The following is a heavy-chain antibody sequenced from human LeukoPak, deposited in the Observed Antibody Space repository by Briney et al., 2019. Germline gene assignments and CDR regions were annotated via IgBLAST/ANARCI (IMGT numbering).Heavy chain of an antibody. CDR2: IIPIFGTA. CDR3: ARVGDRTLGGYYDNLTVYFDP. J-gene: IGHJ5*02. V-gene: IGHV1-69*13. Sequence: GASVKVSCKASGGTFSSYAISWVRQAPGRGLEWMGGIIPIFGTANYAQKFQGRVTITADESTSTAYMELSSLRSEDTAVYYCARVGDRTLGGYYDNLTVYFDPWGQGTLVTVSS. D-gene: IGHD3-9*01. CDR1: GGTFSSYA.